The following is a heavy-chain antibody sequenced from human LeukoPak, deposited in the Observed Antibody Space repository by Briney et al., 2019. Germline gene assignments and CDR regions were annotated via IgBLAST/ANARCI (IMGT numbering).Heavy chain of an antibody. J-gene: IGHJ4*02. CDR2: INLNSGGT. CDR1: GYTFTGYY. D-gene: IGHD3-10*01. Sequence: ASVKVSCKASGYTFTGYYMHWVRQAPGQGLEWMGRINLNSGGTNYAQKFQGRVTMTRDTSISTAYMELSRLRSDDTAVYYCARALWFGELSFDYWGQGTLVTVSS. V-gene: IGHV1-2*06. CDR3: ARALWFGELSFDY.